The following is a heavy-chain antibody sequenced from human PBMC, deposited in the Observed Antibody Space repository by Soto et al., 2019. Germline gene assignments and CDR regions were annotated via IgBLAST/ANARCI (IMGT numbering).Heavy chain of an antibody. CDR2: ISYDGSNK. J-gene: IGHJ4*02. CDR3: AKSGLYSSGWTFDY. Sequence: GGSLRLSCAASGFTFSSYGMHWVRQAPGKGLEWVAVISYDGSNKYYADSVKGRFTISRDNSKNTLYLQMNSLRAEDTAVYYCAKSGLYSSGWTFDYWGQGTLVTVSS. CDR1: GFTFSSYG. V-gene: IGHV3-30*18. D-gene: IGHD6-19*01.